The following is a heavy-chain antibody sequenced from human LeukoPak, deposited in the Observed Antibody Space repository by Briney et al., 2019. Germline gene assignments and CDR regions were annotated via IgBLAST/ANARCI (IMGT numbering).Heavy chain of an antibody. CDR1: GFTFSNEA. CDR3: AKGTTATVDRPNDY. J-gene: IGHJ4*02. V-gene: IGHV3-23*01. D-gene: IGHD1-26*01. CDR2: ISPGGGTT. Sequence: GGSLRLSCAVSGFTFSNEAMGWVRQLRGGGLEWVSTISPGGGTTYYADSVKGRFTISRDNSKNTLHLQMNSLRAEDTAVYSCAKGTTATVDRPNDYWGQGTLVTVSS.